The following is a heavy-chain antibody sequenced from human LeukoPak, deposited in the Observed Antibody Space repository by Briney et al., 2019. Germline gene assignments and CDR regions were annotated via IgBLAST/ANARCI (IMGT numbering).Heavy chain of an antibody. CDR3: ARQDCSSTSCYFSY. Sequence: SETLSLTRTVSGGSISSSSYYWGWIRQPPGKGLEWIGSIYYSGSTYYNPSLKSRVTISVDTSKNQFSLKLSSVTAADTAVYYCARQDCSSTSCYFSYWGQGALVTVSS. V-gene: IGHV4-39*01. J-gene: IGHJ4*02. CDR2: IYYSGST. D-gene: IGHD2-2*01. CDR1: GGSISSSSYY.